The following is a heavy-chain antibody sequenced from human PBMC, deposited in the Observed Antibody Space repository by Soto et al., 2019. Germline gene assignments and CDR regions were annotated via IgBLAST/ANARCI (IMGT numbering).Heavy chain of an antibody. Sequence: ASVKVSCKASGYTFTSYGISWVRQAPGQGLEWMGWISAYNGNTNYAQKLQGRVTMTTDTSTSTAYMELRSLRSDDTAVYYCAREILHRRAPSTDYWAREPWSPSPQ. CDR3: AREILHRRAPSTDY. CDR2: ISAYNGNT. V-gene: IGHV1-18*01. D-gene: IGHD1-26*01. CDR1: GYTFTSYG. J-gene: IGHJ4*02.